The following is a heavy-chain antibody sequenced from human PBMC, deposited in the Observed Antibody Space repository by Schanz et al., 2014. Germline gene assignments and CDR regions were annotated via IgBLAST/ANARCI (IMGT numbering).Heavy chain of an antibody. CDR1: GFSVSNTY. Sequence: EVQLAESGGGLIQPGGSLRLSCAVSGFSVSNTYMHWVRQPPGKGLEWVSVINSAGTTYYADSVKGRFTFSRDSSKNPVYLQLDSLRADDTSVYYCARGRGYRIGQWGQGILVTVSS. V-gene: IGHV3-53*01. CDR3: ARGRGYRIGQ. J-gene: IGHJ4*02. D-gene: IGHD5-18*01. CDR2: INSAGTT.